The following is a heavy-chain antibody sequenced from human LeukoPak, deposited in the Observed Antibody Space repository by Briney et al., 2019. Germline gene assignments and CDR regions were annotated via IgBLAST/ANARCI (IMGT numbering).Heavy chain of an antibody. D-gene: IGHD6-13*01. Sequence: ASVKVSCKSSGYTFTSYGISWVRQAPGQGLEWMGWISAYNGNTNYAQKLQGRVTMTTDTSTSTAYMELRSLRSDDTAVYYCARDRPGAPAGDYWGQGTLVTVSS. V-gene: IGHV1-18*01. CDR1: GYTFTSYG. J-gene: IGHJ4*02. CDR3: ARDRPGAPAGDY. CDR2: ISAYNGNT.